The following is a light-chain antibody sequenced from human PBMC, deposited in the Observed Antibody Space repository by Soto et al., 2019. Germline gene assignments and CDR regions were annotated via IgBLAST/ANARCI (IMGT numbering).Light chain of an antibody. V-gene: IGKV3-20*01. CDR1: QSVGSNY. CDR3: QVYDRSPL. CDR2: DAS. Sequence: EIVLTQSPDTLSLSPGERATLSCRASQSVGSNYLAWYQQKPGQAPRLLMYDASGRASGIPDMFSGSGSGTDFTLTISRLEPEDFAVYYCQVYDRSPLFGGGTKVEI. J-gene: IGKJ4*01.